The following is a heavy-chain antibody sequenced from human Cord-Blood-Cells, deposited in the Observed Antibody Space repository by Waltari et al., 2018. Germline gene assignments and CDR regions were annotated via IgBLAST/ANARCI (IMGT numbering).Heavy chain of an antibody. CDR2: INHSGST. V-gene: IGHV4-34*01. J-gene: IGHJ4*02. CDR3: ARFLSGQLSIDY. CDR1: GGSFSGYY. Sequence: QVQLQQWGAGLLKPSETLSLPCAVYGGSFSGYYWSWIRQPPGNGLEWIGEINHSGSTNYNPSLKSRVTISVDTSKNQLSLKLSSVTAADTAVYYCARFLSGQLSIDYWGQGTLVTVSS. D-gene: IGHD6-6*01.